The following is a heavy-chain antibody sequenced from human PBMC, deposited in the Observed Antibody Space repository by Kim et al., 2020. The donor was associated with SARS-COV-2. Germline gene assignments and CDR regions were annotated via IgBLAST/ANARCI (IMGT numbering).Heavy chain of an antibody. V-gene: IGHV1-3*01. CDR2: YT. CDR3: ATLGTTADFDH. J-gene: IGHJ4*02. D-gene: IGHD1-1*01. Sequence: YTKYSQNFQGRVTITGDTSASTAYMELNSLTSEDTALYYCATLGTTADFDHWGQGTLVTVSS.